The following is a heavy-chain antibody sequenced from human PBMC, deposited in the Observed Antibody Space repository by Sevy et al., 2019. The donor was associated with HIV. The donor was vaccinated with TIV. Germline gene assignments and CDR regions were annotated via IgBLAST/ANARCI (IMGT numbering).Heavy chain of an antibody. D-gene: IGHD5-12*01. CDR1: GFIFYSYD. CDR2: ISYDGNDK. J-gene: IGHJ5*02. Sequence: GGSLRLSCTASGFIFYSYDMYWVRQAPGKGLDWVAVISYDGNDKYYADSVKGRFTISRDNSQNTLSLQMSSLRGEDTAVYYCASGPPMGWLRSSFLDLWGQGTLVTVSS. CDR3: ASGPPMGWLRSSFLDL. V-gene: IGHV3-33*01.